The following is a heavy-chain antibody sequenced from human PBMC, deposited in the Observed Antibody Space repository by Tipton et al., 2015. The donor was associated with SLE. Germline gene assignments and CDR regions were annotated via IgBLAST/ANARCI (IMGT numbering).Heavy chain of an antibody. D-gene: IGHD6-13*01. J-gene: IGHJ4*02. V-gene: IGHV4-34*01. CDR1: GGSFSGYY. CDR2: INHSGST. Sequence: TLSLTCAVYGGSFSGYYWSWIRQPPGKGLEWIGEINHSGSTNYNPSLKSRVTISVDTSKNQFSLKLRSVTAADTAAYYCARGFRGGNSSSWYGLYRDARSPYVDYWGQGTLVTVSS. CDR3: ARGFRGGNSSSWYGLYRDARSPYVDY.